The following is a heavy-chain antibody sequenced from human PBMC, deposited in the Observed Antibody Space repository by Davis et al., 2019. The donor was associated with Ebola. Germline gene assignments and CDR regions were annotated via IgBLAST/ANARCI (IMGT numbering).Heavy chain of an antibody. D-gene: IGHD6-6*01. CDR2: IIPIFGTA. CDR1: GGTFSIFA. V-gene: IGHV1-69*13. Sequence: AASVKVSCKASGGTFSIFAISWVRQAPGQGLEWMGGIIPIFGTANYAQKFQGRVTITADESTSTAYMELSSLRSEDTAVYYCAREGIAARPGAFDIWGQGTMVTVSS. CDR3: AREGIAARPGAFDI. J-gene: IGHJ3*02.